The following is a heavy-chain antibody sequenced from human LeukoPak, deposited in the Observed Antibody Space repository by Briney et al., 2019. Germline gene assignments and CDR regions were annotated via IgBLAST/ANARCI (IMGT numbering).Heavy chain of an antibody. J-gene: IGHJ5*02. Sequence: PSETLSLTCTVTGGSISGYHWNWIRQSPGKGLEWIANIFYTGNADYNPSLKSRVTISVDTSKNEISLILSSVTAADTAVYYCARKAYCSGGRCYGENWFDPWGQGTLVTVSS. CDR2: IFYTGNA. V-gene: IGHV4-59*08. CDR1: GGSISGYH. D-gene: IGHD2-15*01. CDR3: ARKAYCSGGRCYGENWFDP.